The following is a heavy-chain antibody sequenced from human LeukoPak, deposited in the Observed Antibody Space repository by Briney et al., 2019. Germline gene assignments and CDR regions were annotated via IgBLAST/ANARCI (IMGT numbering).Heavy chain of an antibody. CDR1: GFTLSTYW. V-gene: IGHV3-7*01. D-gene: IGHD3-22*01. Sequence: GGSLRLSCVASGFTLSTYWMTWVRQAPGTGLEWVASIMQDGSQKYYVDSVKGRFAISRDNAKNSLYLQMDSLRVEDTAVYYCARYFNSNGYSSLRGDYWGQGTLVTVSS. CDR2: IMQDGSQK. CDR3: ARYFNSNGYSSLRGDY. J-gene: IGHJ4*02.